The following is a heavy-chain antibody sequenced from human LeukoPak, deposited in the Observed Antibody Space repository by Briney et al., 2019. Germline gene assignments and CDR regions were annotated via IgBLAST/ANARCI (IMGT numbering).Heavy chain of an antibody. CDR3: TSPVPFGYDFWSGYYG. D-gene: IGHD3-3*01. CDR1: GFTFSGSA. CDR2: IRSKANSYST. Sequence: PGGSLRLSXAASGFTFSGSAMHWVRQASGKGLEWVGRIRSKANSYSTAYAASVKGRFTISRDDSKNTAYLQMNSLKTEGTAVYYCTSPVPFGYDFWSGYYGWGQGTLVTVSS. V-gene: IGHV3-73*01. J-gene: IGHJ4*02.